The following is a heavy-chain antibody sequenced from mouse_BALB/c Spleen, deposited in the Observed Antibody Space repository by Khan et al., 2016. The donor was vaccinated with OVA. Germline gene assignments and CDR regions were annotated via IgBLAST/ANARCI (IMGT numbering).Heavy chain of an antibody. D-gene: IGHD2-2*01. V-gene: IGHV5-6-3*01. CDR2: INTNGGST. Sequence: EVELVESGGGLVQPGGSLKLSCAASGFTFSNYGMSWVRQTPDRRLELVATINTNGGSTYYPDSVKGRFTISRDNGQNTMYLQLSSLRSEDTGIXYCSRDGYDETYFDYWGQGTTLTVSS. CDR3: SRDGYDETYFDY. J-gene: IGHJ2*01. CDR1: GFTFSNYG.